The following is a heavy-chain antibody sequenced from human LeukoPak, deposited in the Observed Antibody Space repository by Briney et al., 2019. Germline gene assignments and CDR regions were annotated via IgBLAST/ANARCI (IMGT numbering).Heavy chain of an antibody. J-gene: IGHJ6*02. CDR3: AREISVRGGYYYGMDV. CDR1: GFTFSAYA. V-gene: IGHV3-30-3*01. D-gene: IGHD3-10*01. CDR2: MSYDGSNQ. Sequence: GGSLRLSCAASGFTFSAYAMHWVRQAPGKGLEWVSIMSYDGSNQYYADSVKGRFTISRGDSKNTLYLQMYSLRPEDTAVYYCAREISVRGGYYYGMDVWGQGTTVTVS.